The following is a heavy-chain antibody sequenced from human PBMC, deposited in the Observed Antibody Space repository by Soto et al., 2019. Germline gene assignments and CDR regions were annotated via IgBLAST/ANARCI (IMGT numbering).Heavy chain of an antibody. Sequence: EVQLVESGGGLAQPGGSLRLSCAASGFTFRTYWLSWVRQVPGKGLEWVANINLDGSEKNYVDSVKGRFTISRDNARNSLYLQMSSLRAEDTALYYCARDGSTSWYSYDYHGMDVWGQGPTVTVSS. CDR1: GFTFRTYW. CDR3: ARDGSTSWYSYDYHGMDV. CDR2: INLDGSEK. J-gene: IGHJ6*02. V-gene: IGHV3-7*05. D-gene: IGHD5-18*01.